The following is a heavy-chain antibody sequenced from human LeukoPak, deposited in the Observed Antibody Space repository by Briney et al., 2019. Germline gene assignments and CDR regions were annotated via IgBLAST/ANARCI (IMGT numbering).Heavy chain of an antibody. CDR3: ASSSPLEYYYYGMDV. Sequence: TLSLTCTVSGGSISSGSYYWSWIRQPAGEGLEWIGRIYTSGSTNYNPSLKSRVTISVDTSKNQFSLKLSSVTAADTAVYYCASSSPLEYYYYGMDVWGQGTTVTVSS. CDR2: IYTSGST. J-gene: IGHJ6*02. CDR1: GGSISSGSYY. V-gene: IGHV4-61*02. D-gene: IGHD6-6*01.